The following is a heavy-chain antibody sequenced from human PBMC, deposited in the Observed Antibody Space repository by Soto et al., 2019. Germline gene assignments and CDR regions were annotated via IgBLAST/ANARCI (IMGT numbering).Heavy chain of an antibody. CDR1: GGSISSYY. V-gene: IGHV4-39*01. CDR2: IYYSGST. J-gene: IGHJ4*02. D-gene: IGHD6-19*01. CDR3: ARHAVHSSGFTGY. Sequence: SETLSLTCTVSGGSISSYYLGWIRQPPGKGLEWIGSIYYSGSTYYNPSLKSRVTISVDTSKNQFSLKLSSVTAADTAVYYCARHAVHSSGFTGYWGQGTLVTVSS.